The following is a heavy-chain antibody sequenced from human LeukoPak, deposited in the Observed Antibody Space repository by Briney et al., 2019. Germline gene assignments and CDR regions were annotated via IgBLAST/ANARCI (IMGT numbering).Heavy chain of an antibody. Sequence: GASVKVSCKASGGTFSSYTISWVRQAPGQGLEWMGRIIPILGIADYAQKFQGRVTITADKSTSTAYMELSSLRSEGTAVYYCAPSEETPYFDYWGQGTLVTVSS. CDR3: APSEETPYFDY. V-gene: IGHV1-69*02. J-gene: IGHJ4*02. CDR1: GGTFSSYT. CDR2: IIPILGIA.